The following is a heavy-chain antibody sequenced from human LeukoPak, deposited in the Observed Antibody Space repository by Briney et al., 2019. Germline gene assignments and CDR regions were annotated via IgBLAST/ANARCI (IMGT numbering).Heavy chain of an antibody. CDR3: ARTHDEYYYDSSGYQH. Sequence: SGPGLVKPSETLSLTCTVSGGSISSYYWSWIRQPPGKGLEWIGEINHSGSTNYNPSLKSRVTISVDTPKNQFSLKLSSVTAADTAVYYCARTHDEYYYDSSGYQHWGQGTLVTVSS. D-gene: IGHD3-22*01. V-gene: IGHV4-34*01. J-gene: IGHJ1*01. CDR1: GGSISSYY. CDR2: INHSGST.